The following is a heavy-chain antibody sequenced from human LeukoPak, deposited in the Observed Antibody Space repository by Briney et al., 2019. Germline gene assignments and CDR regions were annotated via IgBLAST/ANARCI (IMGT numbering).Heavy chain of an antibody. CDR2: IHQDGSEK. Sequence: GGSLRLSCAASGFTFSTYWMSWVRQAPGKGLEWVANIHQDGSEKYFVDSVKGRFTISRDNAKNLLYLQMNSLRAEDTAVYYCATMIVVVIPRGAFDIWGQGTMVTVSS. V-gene: IGHV3-7*03. J-gene: IGHJ3*02. CDR1: GFTFSTYW. D-gene: IGHD3-22*01. CDR3: ATMIVVVIPRGAFDI.